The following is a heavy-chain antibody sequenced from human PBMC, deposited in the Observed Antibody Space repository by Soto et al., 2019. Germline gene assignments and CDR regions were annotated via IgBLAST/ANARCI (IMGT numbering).Heavy chain of an antibody. Sequence: PSETLSLTCTVSGGSISSGDYYWSWIRQPPGKGLEWIGYIYYSGSTYYNPSLKSRVTISVDTSKNQFSLKLSSVTAADTAVYYCAPSYDAKPFPFDVWGLGTLVTVSS. V-gene: IGHV4-30-4*01. D-gene: IGHD2-8*01. CDR1: GGSISSGDYY. CDR3: APSYDAKPFPFDV. CDR2: IYYSGST. J-gene: IGHJ5*02.